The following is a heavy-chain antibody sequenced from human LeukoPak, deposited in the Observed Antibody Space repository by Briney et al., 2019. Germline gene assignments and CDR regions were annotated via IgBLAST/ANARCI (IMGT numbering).Heavy chain of an antibody. V-gene: IGHV1-8*03. CDR3: ARGGGVGATTYFDY. J-gene: IGHJ4*02. Sequence: ASVKVSCKASGYTFTSYDINWVRQATGQGLEWMGWMNPNSGNTGYAQKFQGRVTITRNTSISTAYMELSSLRSEDTVVYYCARGGGVGATTYFDYWGQGTLVTVSS. D-gene: IGHD1-26*01. CDR2: MNPNSGNT. CDR1: GYTFTSYD.